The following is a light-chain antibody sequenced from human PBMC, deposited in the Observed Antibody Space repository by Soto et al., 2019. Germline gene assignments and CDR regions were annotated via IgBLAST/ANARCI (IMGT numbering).Light chain of an antibody. J-gene: IGKJ1*01. CDR3: QQYGSSPKT. CDR1: QSVSSSY. V-gene: IGKV3-20*01. CDR2: GAS. Sequence: EIVLTHSPGTLSLSPGEIATLSCRASQSVSSSYLAWYQQKPGQAPRLLIYGASSRATGIPDRFSGSGSGTDFTLTISRLEPEDSAVYYCQQYGSSPKTFGQGTKVDIK.